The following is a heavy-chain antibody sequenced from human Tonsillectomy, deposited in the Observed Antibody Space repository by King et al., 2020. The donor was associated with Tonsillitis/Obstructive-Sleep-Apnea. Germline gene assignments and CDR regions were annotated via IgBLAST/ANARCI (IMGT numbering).Heavy chain of an antibody. V-gene: IGHV3-53*01. Sequence: QLVQSGGGLIQPGGSLRLSCAASGFTVSSNYMSWVRQAPGKGLEWVSLIYSDGNTYYADSVKGRFTISRDNSKNTLYLQMNSLRAEDTAVYYCARDLGYCTNGVCPYYFDYWGQGTLVTVSS. D-gene: IGHD2-8*01. J-gene: IGHJ4*02. CDR3: ARDLGYCTNGVCPYYFDY. CDR1: GFTVSSNY. CDR2: IYSDGNT.